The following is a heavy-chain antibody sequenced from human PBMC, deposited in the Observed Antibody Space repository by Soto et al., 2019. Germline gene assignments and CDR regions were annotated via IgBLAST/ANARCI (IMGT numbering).Heavy chain of an antibody. CDR1: GGTFSSYA. V-gene: IGHV1-69*13. CDR3: ARDLDVGGYYYYYGMDV. Sequence: SVKVSCKASGGTFSSYAISWVRQAPGQGLEWMGGIIPIFGTANYAQKFQGRVTITADESTSTAYMELSSLRSEDTAVYYCARDLDVGGYYYYYGMDVWGQGTTVTVSS. CDR2: IIPIFGTA. J-gene: IGHJ6*02.